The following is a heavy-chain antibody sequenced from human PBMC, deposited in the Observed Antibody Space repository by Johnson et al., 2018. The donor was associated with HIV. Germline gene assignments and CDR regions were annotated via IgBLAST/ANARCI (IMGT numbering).Heavy chain of an antibody. Sequence: QVQLVESGGGLVQPGRYLRLSCAASGFTFSSYAMHWVRQAPGKGLEWVAVISYDGSKKYYVDSMKGRFTISRDNAKNSLYLQMNILRAEDTALYYCARGGLGYQNIHDPFDIWGQGTMVTVSS. CDR2: ISYDGSKK. V-gene: IGHV3-30-3*01. CDR1: GFTFSSYA. D-gene: IGHD3-16*02. J-gene: IGHJ3*02. CDR3: ARGGLGYQNIHDPFDI.